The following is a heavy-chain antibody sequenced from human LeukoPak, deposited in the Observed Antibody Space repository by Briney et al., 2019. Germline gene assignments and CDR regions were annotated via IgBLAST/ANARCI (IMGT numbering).Heavy chain of an antibody. J-gene: IGHJ3*02. Sequence: ASVKVSCKASGGTFSSYAISWVRQAPGQGLEWMGGIIPIFGTANYAQKFQGRVTITADESTSTAYMELSSLRSEDTAVYYCARDPLGPVVHDAFDIWGQGTMVTVSS. V-gene: IGHV1-69*13. CDR1: GGTFSSYA. D-gene: IGHD3-22*01. CDR3: ARDPLGPVVHDAFDI. CDR2: IIPIFGTA.